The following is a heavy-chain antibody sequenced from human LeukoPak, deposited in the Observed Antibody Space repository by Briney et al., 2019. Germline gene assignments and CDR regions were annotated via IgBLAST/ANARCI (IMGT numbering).Heavy chain of an antibody. Sequence: SETLSLTCTVSGDSISPYYWSWIRQPPGKGLEWIGYVYYSGSTNYNPSLNSRVTISVDRSKNQFSLKLSSVTAADTAVYYCARVTTVTTGPDYWGQGTLVTVSS. J-gene: IGHJ4*02. V-gene: IGHV4-59*12. CDR2: VYYSGST. CDR3: ARVTTVTTGPDY. D-gene: IGHD4-11*01. CDR1: GDSISPYY.